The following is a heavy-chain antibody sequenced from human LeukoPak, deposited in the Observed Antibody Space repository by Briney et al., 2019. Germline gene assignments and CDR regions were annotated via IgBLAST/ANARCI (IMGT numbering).Heavy chain of an antibody. V-gene: IGHV4-61*02. CDR3: ARVRATAFDY. J-gene: IGHJ4*02. CDR2: IYKSGST. D-gene: IGHD2-15*01. CDR1: GVSISSGSYY. Sequence: PSQTLSLTCTVSGVSISSGSYYWSWIRQPAGKGLEWIGRIYKSGSTNYNPALKSRVTISVDTSKNQFSLKLSSVTTADTAVYYCARVRATAFDYWGQGTLVTVSS.